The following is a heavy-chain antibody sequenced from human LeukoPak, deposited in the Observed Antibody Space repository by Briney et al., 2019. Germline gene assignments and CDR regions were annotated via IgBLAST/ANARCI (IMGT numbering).Heavy chain of an antibody. J-gene: IGHJ4*02. CDR1: GFTFGDYA. D-gene: IGHD5-12*01. V-gene: IGHV3-49*04. Sequence: PGRSLRLSCTTSGFTFGDYAINWVRQAPGKGLEWVGFIRSKAYDGTTEYAASVKGRFTISRDDSKGIAYLQMNSLKTEDTAVYYCTRAEANFFDYWGQGTLVTVSS. CDR3: TRAEANFFDY. CDR2: IRSKAYDGTT.